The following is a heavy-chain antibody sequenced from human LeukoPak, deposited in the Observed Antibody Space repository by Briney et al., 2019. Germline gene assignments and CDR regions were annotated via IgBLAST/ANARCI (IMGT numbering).Heavy chain of an antibody. CDR1: GYTFTGYY. J-gene: IGHJ5*02. CDR3: ARGRGGYSSSSGSNWFDP. CDR2: INPNSGGT. V-gene: IGHV1-2*02. D-gene: IGHD6-6*01. Sequence: ASVKVSCKASGYTFTGYYMHWVRQAPGQGLEWMGWINPNSGGTNYAQKFQGRVTMTRDTSISTAYMELSRLRSDDTAVYYCARGRGGYSSSSGSNWFDPWGQGTLVTVSS.